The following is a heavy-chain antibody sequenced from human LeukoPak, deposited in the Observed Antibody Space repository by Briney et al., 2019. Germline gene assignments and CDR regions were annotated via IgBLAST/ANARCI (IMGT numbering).Heavy chain of an antibody. Sequence: PGGSLRLSCAASGFTFNRHGMNWVRQAPGKGLEWVSGISPSGDILYYADSVKGRFTISRDNSKNTLYLQMNSLRAEDTAVYYCARSGRGYDDAFDIWGQGTMVTVSS. V-gene: IGHV3-23*01. CDR3: ARSGRGYDDAFDI. D-gene: IGHD5-12*01. CDR2: ISPSGDIL. J-gene: IGHJ3*02. CDR1: GFTFNRHG.